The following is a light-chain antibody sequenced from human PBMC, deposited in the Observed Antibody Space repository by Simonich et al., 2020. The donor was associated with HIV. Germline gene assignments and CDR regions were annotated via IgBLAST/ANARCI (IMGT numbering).Light chain of an antibody. J-gene: IGLJ2*01. CDR2: EVS. CDR1: SSDVGGYNY. V-gene: IGLV2-8*01. Sequence: QSALTQPPSASGSPGQSVTISCTGTSSDVGGYNYVSWYQQHPGKAPKLMIYEVSKRPSGVPDRFSGSKSANTASLTISGLQAEDEADYYCCSYAGSNIYMVFGGGTKLTVL. CDR3: CSYAGSNIYMV.